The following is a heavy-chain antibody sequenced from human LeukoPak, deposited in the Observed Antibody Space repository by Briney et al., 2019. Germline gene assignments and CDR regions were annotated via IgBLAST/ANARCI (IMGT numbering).Heavy chain of an antibody. J-gene: IGHJ4*02. V-gene: IGHV3-21*01. D-gene: IGHD5-18*01. CDR1: GFTFSIYG. Sequence: PGGSLRLSCAASGFTFSIYGMNWVRQAPGKGLEWVSFISSSSSYIYYANSVKGRFTISRDNAKNSLYLQMNSLRAEDTAVYYCARGDYNYGLWGQGTLVTVSP. CDR3: ARGDYNYGL. CDR2: ISSSSSYI.